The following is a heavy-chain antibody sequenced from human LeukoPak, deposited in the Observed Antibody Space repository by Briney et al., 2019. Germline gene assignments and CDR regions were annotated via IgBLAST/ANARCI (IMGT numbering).Heavy chain of an antibody. J-gene: IGHJ5*02. D-gene: IGHD5-18*01. Sequence: ASVKVSCTASGYTFTSYYMHWVRQAPGQGLEWMGIINPSGGSTSYAQKFQGRVTMTRDTSTSTVYMELSSLRSEDTAVYYCAGGRVDTALYHNWFDPWGQGTLVTVSS. CDR2: INPSGGST. CDR3: AGGRVDTALYHNWFDP. V-gene: IGHV1-46*01. CDR1: GYTFTSYY.